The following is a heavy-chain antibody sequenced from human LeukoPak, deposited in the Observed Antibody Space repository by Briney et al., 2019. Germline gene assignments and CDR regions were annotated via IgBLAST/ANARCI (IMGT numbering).Heavy chain of an antibody. J-gene: IGHJ4*02. CDR2: IYYSGST. CDR1: GGSISSYY. D-gene: IGHD6-13*01. Sequence: NPSETLSLTCTVSGGSISSYYWSWIRQPPGKGLEWIGYIYYSGSTNYNPSLKSRVTISVDTSKNQFSLKLSSVTAADTAVYYCARVRIAAAGTVHYFDYWGQGTLVTVSS. V-gene: IGHV4-59*01. CDR3: ARVRIAAAGTVHYFDY.